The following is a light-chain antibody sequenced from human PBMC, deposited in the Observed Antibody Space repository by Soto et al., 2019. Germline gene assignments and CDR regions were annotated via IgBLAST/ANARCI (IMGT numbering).Light chain of an antibody. CDR3: QQYGRSPPFT. V-gene: IGKV3-20*01. CDR2: GAS. CDR1: QSVSSTY. J-gene: IGKJ3*01. Sequence: EIVLTQSPGTLSLSPGERATLSCRASQSVSSTYLAWYQQKPGQAPRLLIYGASNRATGIPDRFSGGGSGTDFTLTISSLETEDFAVYYCQQYGRSPPFTFGPGTTVEIK.